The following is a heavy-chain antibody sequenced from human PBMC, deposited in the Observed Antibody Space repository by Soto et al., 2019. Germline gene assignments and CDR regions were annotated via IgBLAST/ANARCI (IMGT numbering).Heavy chain of an antibody. J-gene: IGHJ5*02. CDR3: ARQDCSSTSCFAGGPGWFDP. Sequence: QLQLQESGPGLVKPSETLSLTCTVSGGSISSSSYYWGWIRQPPGKGLEWTGSIYYSGSNYYNPSLKSRVTISVDTSRNQFSLKLSSVTAADTAVYYCARQDCSSTSCFAGGPGWFDPWGQGTLVTVSS. D-gene: IGHD2-2*01. CDR2: IYYSGSN. CDR1: GGSISSSSYY. V-gene: IGHV4-39*01.